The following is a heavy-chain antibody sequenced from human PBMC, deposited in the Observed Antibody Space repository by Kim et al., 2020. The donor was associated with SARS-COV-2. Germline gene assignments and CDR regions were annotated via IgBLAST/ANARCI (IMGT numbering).Heavy chain of an antibody. CDR2: INHSGST. V-gene: IGHV4-34*01. CDR3: ARGNTISHFYYYYSGMDV. Sequence: SETLSLTCAVYGGSFSGYYWSWIRQPPGKGLEWIGEINHSGSTNYNPSLKSRVTISVDTSKNQFSLKLSSVTAADTAVYYCARGNTISHFYYYYSGMDV. CDR1: GGSFSGYY. D-gene: IGHD3-9*01. J-gene: IGHJ6*01.